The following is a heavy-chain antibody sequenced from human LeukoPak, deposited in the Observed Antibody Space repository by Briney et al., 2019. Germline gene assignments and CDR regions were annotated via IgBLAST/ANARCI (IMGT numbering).Heavy chain of an antibody. CDR2: GNCNSGGT. V-gene: IGHV1-2*02. Sequence: GASVTVTCKASGYRFSDYYMHWVRQAPGQGLEWMGWGNCNSGGTHYAQKFEGRVSMTRDTCISTAYMELSRLKSDDTALYYCARGYCSGGSCYHFDSWGQGTLVTVSS. D-gene: IGHD2-15*01. J-gene: IGHJ4*02. CDR1: GYRFSDYY. CDR3: ARGYCSGGSCYHFDS.